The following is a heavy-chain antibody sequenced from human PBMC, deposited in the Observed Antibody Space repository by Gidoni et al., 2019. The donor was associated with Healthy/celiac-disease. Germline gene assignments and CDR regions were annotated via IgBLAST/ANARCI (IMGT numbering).Heavy chain of an antibody. CDR2: IYTSVST. J-gene: IGHJ4*02. CDR3: ARDGYSYGSYFDY. V-gene: IGHV4-61*02. D-gene: IGHD5-18*01. Sequence: QVQLQESGPGLVKPSQTLSLTCTVSGGSISSGSYYWSWIRQPAGKGLEWIGRIYTSVSTNYNPALKSRVTISVDTSKNQFSLKLSSVTAADTAVYYCARDGYSYGSYFDYWGQGTLVTVSS. CDR1: GGSISSGSYY.